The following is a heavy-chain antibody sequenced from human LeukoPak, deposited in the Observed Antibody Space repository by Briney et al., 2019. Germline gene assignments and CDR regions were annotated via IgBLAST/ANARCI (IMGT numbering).Heavy chain of an antibody. CDR2: INPKSGAA. Sequence: ASVKVSCKASGYIFLDYYMHWVRQAPGQGLEWLGWINPKSGAADYAQQFRGRVTMTRDTSINTDYMEMKRVTSDDTAVYYCARGAEAETSPLDFWGQGTLVIVS. D-gene: IGHD6-13*01. V-gene: IGHV1-2*02. J-gene: IGHJ4*02. CDR1: GYIFLDYY. CDR3: ARGAEAETSPLDF.